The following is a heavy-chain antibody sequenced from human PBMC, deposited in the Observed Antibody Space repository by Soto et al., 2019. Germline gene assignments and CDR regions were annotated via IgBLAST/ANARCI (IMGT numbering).Heavy chain of an antibody. J-gene: IGHJ6*02. V-gene: IGHV1-18*01. CDR1: GYNFTRFG. CDR2: ISSYNGNT. Sequence: SVKVSCKASGYNFTRFGISWVRQAPGQGFEWMGWISSYNGNTNYAQKLQGRVTMTTDTSTSTAYMELRSLRSDDTAVYYCASLYIVGTTTSYGMDVXGQGTTVTVSS. D-gene: IGHD1-26*01. CDR3: ASLYIVGTTTSYGMDV.